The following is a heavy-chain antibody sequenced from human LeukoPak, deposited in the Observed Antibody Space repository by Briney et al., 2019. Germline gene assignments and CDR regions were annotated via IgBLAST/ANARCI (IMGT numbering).Heavy chain of an antibody. Sequence: GGSLRLSCAASGFTVSNNYMSWVRQAPGKGLEWVSVIYSGGRTYYADSVKGRFTISRDNSKNTLYLQMNSLRVEDTAVYYCARGPIYSGYDGTWGRYDYWGQGTLVTVSS. J-gene: IGHJ4*02. CDR2: IYSGGRT. V-gene: IGHV3-53*01. D-gene: IGHD5-12*01. CDR3: ARGPIYSGYDGTWGRYDY. CDR1: GFTVSNNY.